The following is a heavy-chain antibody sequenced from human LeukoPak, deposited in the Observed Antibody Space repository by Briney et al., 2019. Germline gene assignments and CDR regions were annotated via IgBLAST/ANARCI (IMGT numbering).Heavy chain of an antibody. Sequence: SETLSLTCTVPGGSISSSSYYWGWIRQPPGKGLEWIGSSYYSGSTYSNPSLKSRVTISVDTSKNQFSLKLSSVTAADTAVYYCASFYCSGGSCYQYYYYYYMDVWGKGTTVTISS. V-gene: IGHV4-39*01. CDR1: GGSISSSSYY. CDR2: SYYSGST. J-gene: IGHJ6*03. CDR3: ASFYCSGGSCYQYYYYYYMDV. D-gene: IGHD2-15*01.